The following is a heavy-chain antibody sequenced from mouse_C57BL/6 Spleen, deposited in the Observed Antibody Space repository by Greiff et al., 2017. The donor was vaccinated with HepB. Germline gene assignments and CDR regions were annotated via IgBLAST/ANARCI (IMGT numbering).Heavy chain of an antibody. CDR1: GYSFTGYY. CDR2: INPSTGGT. J-gene: IGHJ4*01. V-gene: IGHV1-42*01. Sequence: EVQLQQSGPELVKPGASVKISCKASGYSFTGYYMNWVKQSPEKSLEWIGEINPSTGGTTYNQKFKAKATLTADKSSSTAYMQLSSLTSEDSAVYYCARSLYSFYAMDYWGQGTSVTVSS. D-gene: IGHD2-1*01. CDR3: ARSLYSFYAMDY.